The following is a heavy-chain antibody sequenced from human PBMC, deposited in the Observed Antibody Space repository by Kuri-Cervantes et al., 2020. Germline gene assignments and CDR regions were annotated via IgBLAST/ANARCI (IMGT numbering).Heavy chain of an antibody. CDR1: GYTFTSYY. J-gene: IGHJ3*02. Sequence: ASVKVSCKASGYTFTSYYMHWVRQAPGQGLEWMGWINPNSGGTNYAQKFQGWVTMTRDTSISTVYMELSRLRSDDTAVYYCARRAIAAAGTGAFDIWGQGTMVTVSS. CDR3: ARRAIAAAGTGAFDI. V-gene: IGHV1-2*04. CDR2: INPNSGGT. D-gene: IGHD6-13*01.